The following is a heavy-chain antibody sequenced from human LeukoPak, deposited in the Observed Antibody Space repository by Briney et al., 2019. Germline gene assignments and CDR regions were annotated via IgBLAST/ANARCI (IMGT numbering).Heavy chain of an antibody. CDR3: TTRTTVTTMGTDY. D-gene: IGHD4-17*01. V-gene: IGHV3-15*01. CDR2: IKSKTAGGTA. Sequence: GGSLRLSCVASGFTFNNALMIWVRQVPGKGLEWVGLIKSKTAGGTADYAAPVKGRFTISRDDSKNTRFLQMTSLKTENTAIYYWTTRTTVTTMGTDYWGQGTLVTVSS. CDR1: GFTFNNAL. J-gene: IGHJ4*02.